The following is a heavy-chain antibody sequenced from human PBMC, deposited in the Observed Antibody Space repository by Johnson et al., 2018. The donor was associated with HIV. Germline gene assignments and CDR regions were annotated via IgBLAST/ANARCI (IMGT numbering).Heavy chain of an antibody. V-gene: IGHV3-30*03. CDR2: ISYDGANK. CDR3: ARDDILTGYYDAFDI. Sequence: QMQLVESGGGVVQPGRSLRLSCAASGFTFSDYGMHWVRQAPGKGLEWVTHISYDGANKYYSGSVRGRFTISRDNSRNTLNLQMNSLRVEDTAVYYCARDDILTGYYDAFDIWGQGTMVTVSS. J-gene: IGHJ3*02. CDR1: GFTFSDYG. D-gene: IGHD3-9*01.